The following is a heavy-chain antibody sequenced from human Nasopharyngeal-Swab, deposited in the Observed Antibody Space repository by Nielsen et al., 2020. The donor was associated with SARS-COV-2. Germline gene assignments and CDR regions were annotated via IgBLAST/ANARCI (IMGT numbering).Heavy chain of an antibody. CDR3: AKIEWQSVRWFDR. J-gene: IGHJ5*02. Sequence: ASVKVSCKTSGYTFTDYYIHWLRQVPGQGLEWVGCINPDSGDTKYAQKFQGRVTVSSDRSRSTAYIELSRLRSDDTAVYYCAKIEWQSVRWFDRWGQGTLVTVSS. V-gene: IGHV1-2*02. CDR2: INPDSGDT. D-gene: IGHD5-12*01. CDR1: GYTFTDYY.